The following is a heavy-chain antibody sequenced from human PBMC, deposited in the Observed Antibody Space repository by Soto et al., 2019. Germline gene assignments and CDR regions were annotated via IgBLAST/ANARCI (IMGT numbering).Heavy chain of an antibody. CDR3: ARANYYGSPGDFDY. CDR2: ISSSSSTI. CDR1: GFTFSSYS. Sequence: EVQLVESGGGLVQPGGSLRLSCAASGFTFSSYSMNWVRQAPGKGLEWVSYISSSSSTIYYADSVKGRFTISRDNAKNSLYLQMNSLRADDTAVYYCARANYYGSPGDFDYWGLGTLVTVSS. V-gene: IGHV3-48*01. J-gene: IGHJ4*02. D-gene: IGHD3-10*01.